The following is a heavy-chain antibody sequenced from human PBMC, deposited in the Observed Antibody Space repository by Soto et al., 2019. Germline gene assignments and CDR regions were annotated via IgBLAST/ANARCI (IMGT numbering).Heavy chain of an antibody. Sequence: SETLSLTCTVSGGSISSYYWSWIRQPPGKGLEWIGYIYYSGSTNYNPSLKSRVTISVDTSKNQFSLKLSSVTAADTAVYYCASSIVVVPAAMRPPSYYYYYYMDVWGKGTTVTVSS. J-gene: IGHJ6*03. CDR3: ASSIVVVPAAMRPPSYYYYYYMDV. CDR1: GGSISSYY. CDR2: IYYSGST. V-gene: IGHV4-59*01. D-gene: IGHD2-2*01.